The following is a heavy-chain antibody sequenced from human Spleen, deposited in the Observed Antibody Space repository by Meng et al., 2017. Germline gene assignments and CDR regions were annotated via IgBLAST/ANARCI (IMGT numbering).Heavy chain of an antibody. Sequence: GGSLRLSCVVSGFTFGNAAMSWVRQAPGKGLEYVSGISIRGDTTYYADSVKGRFTISRDNSKNTVYLEMNSLRVEDTAVYYCAKEEVPNDFWGQGTLVTVSS. CDR3: AKEEVPNDF. CDR1: GFTFGNAA. V-gene: IGHV3-23*01. CDR2: ISIRGDTT. J-gene: IGHJ4*02.